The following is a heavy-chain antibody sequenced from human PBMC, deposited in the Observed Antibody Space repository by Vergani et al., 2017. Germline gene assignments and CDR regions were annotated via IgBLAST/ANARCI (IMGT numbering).Heavy chain of an antibody. CDR1: GFTFNRYG. J-gene: IGHJ4*02. CDR3: ARDLAFCHEGSCAL. V-gene: IGHV3-30*02. Sequence: QVQLVQSGGGVVQPGGSLRLYCVASGFTFNRYGMQWVRQAPGKGLEWVAYVLFDGSNEYYADSVKGRFIVSRDNSNAALYLQMNSLRTYDTAVYYCARDLAFCHEGSCALWGQGSVVTVSS. CDR2: VLFDGSNE. D-gene: IGHD2-15*01.